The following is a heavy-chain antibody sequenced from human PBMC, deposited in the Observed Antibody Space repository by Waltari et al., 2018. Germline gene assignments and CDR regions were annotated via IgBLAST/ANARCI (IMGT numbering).Heavy chain of an antibody. Sequence: EVQLVQSGAEVKKPGESLKISCKGSGYSFTRYWIGGLRQMPGKGLEWMGIIYPGDSDTRYSPSFQGQVTISDGTSISTAYLQWSSLKASDTAMYYCARHQSARPCSNWFDPWGQGTLVTVSS. CDR3: ARHQSARPCSNWFDP. J-gene: IGHJ5*02. V-gene: IGHV5-51*01. CDR2: IYPGDSDT. D-gene: IGHD6-6*01. CDR1: GYSFTRYW.